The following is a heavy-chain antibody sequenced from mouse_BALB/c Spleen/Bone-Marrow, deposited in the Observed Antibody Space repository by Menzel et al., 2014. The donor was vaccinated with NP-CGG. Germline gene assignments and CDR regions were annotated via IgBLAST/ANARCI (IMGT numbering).Heavy chain of an antibody. CDR3: ARNLYYGSSLYAMDY. CDR2: IWSGGST. Sequence: VKLVESGPGLVQPSQSLSITCTVSGFSLSTYGVHWVRQSPGKGLEWLGVIWSGGSTDYNAAFISRLSITKDNSKSXFFFKMNSLQANDTAIYYCARNLYYGSSLYAMDYWDQGTSVTVSS. J-gene: IGHJ4*01. V-gene: IGHV2-2*02. CDR1: GFSLSTYG. D-gene: IGHD1-1*01.